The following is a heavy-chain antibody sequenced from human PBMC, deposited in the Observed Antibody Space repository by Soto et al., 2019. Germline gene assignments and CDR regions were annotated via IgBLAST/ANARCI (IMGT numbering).Heavy chain of an antibody. CDR2: IYPGDSDT. CDR1: GYSFTSYW. V-gene: IGHV5-51*01. Sequence: PGESLKISCKGSGYSFTSYWIGWVRQMPGKGLEWMGIIYPGDSDTRYSPSFQGQVTISADKSISTAYLQWSSLKASDTAMYYCARRPTVVTPEDWFDPWGQGTLVTVSS. J-gene: IGHJ5*02. D-gene: IGHD2-21*02. CDR3: ARRPTVVTPEDWFDP.